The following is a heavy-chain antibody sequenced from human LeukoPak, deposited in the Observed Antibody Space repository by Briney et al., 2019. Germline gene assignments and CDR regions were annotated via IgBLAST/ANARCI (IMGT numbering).Heavy chain of an antibody. V-gene: IGHV1-18*01. D-gene: IGHD3-10*01. CDR2: ISAYNGNT. J-gene: IGHJ4*02. Sequence: ASVKVSCKASGYTFTSYGISWVRQAPGQGLEWMGWISAYNGNTDYAQKLQGRVTMTTDTSTSTAYMELRSLRSDDTAVYYCARDSRYGSGSSPLYWGQGTLVTVSS. CDR3: ARDSRYGSGSSPLY. CDR1: GYTFTSYG.